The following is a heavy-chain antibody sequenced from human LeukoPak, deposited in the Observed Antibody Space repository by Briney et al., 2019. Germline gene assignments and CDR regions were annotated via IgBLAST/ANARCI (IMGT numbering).Heavy chain of an antibody. CDR3: ARDPYYGDYVV. V-gene: IGHV3-48*03. D-gene: IGHD4-17*01. CDR1: GFNFSSYE. Sequence: PGGSLRLSCAASGFNFSSYEMNWVRQAPGKGLEWVSYISSSGSTIYYADSVKGRFTISRDNAKNSLYLQMNSLRAEDTAVYYCARDPYYGDYVVWGQGTLVTVSS. CDR2: ISSSGSTI. J-gene: IGHJ4*02.